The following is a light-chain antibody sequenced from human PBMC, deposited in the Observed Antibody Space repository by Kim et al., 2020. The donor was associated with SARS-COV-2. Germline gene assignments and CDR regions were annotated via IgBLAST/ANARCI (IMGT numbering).Light chain of an antibody. V-gene: IGKV1-5*03. J-gene: IGKJ2*01. CDR3: QQYNTYSRT. Sequence: DIQMTQSPSTLSASVGDRVTITCRASQNINRRLAWYQQKPGKAPKLLIYWASTLESGVPSRFSGSGSGTEFTLTISSLQPDDFATYYCQQYNTYSRTFGQGTKLEIK. CDR2: WAS. CDR1: QNINRR.